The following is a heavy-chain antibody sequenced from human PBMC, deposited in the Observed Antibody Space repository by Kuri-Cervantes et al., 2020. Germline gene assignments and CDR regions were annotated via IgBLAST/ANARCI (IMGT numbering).Heavy chain of an antibody. CDR3: TSLSDLGYCSGGSCYLDNWFDP. D-gene: IGHD2-15*01. CDR1: RFTFSSYS. Sequence: GGSLRLSCAASRFTFSSYSMHWVRQAPGKGLEWVSDINSNGVDIGYADSVKGRFTISRDNAKNSLYLQMNSLRAEDTAVYYCTSLSDLGYCSGGSCYLDNWFDPWGQGTLVTVSS. V-gene: IGHV3-9*01. CDR2: INSNGVDI. J-gene: IGHJ5*02.